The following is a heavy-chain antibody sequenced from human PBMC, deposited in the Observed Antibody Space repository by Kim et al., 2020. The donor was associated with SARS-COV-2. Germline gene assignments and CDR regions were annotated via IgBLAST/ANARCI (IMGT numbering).Heavy chain of an antibody. CDR1: GFTFGSYW. Sequence: GGSLRLSCAASGFTFGSYWMSWVRQAPGKGLEWVANINQDGSKKHYVDSVKGRFTISRDNARNSLYLQMSSLRAEDAAVYYCAAGRAGSLYETTAITGDIWGLGTMVTFSS. CDR3: AAGRAGSLYETTAITGDI. J-gene: IGHJ3*02. CDR2: INQDGSKK. D-gene: IGHD1-1*01. V-gene: IGHV3-7*01.